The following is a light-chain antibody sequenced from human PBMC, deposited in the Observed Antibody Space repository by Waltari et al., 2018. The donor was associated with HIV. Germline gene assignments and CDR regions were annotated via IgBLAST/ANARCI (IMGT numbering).Light chain of an antibody. CDR1: SRDVSTYNL. V-gene: IGLV2-23*02. J-gene: IGLJ2*01. Sequence: QSALTQPASVSGSPGLSITISSTETSRDVSTYNLVSWYQHHPGKVPKLIIYEIKKRPSGFSNRVAGAKTGNMASLTIFGLQAEDEAFYHCCSYAGRSTFVLFGGGTKLTVL. CDR2: EIK. CDR3: CSYAGRSTFVL.